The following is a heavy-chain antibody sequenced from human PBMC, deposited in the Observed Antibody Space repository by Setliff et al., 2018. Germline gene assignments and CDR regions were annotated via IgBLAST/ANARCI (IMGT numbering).Heavy chain of an antibody. CDR1: GGSFSGYY. J-gene: IGHJ6*03. CDR2: INHSGST. Sequence: SETLSLTCAVYGGSFSGYYWSWIRQPPGKGLEWIGEINHSGSTNYNQSLKSRVTLSVDTSKNQFSLQLTSVTAADTAVYYCARGGGSVLPNYYYFNYMDVWGKGTTVTVSS. D-gene: IGHD2-15*01. CDR3: ARGGGSVLPNYYYFNYMDV. V-gene: IGHV4-34*01.